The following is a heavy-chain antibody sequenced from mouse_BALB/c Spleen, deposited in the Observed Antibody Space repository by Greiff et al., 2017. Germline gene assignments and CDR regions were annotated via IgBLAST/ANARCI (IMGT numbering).Heavy chain of an antibody. V-gene: IGHV5-12-2*01. CDR2: ISNGGGST. Sequence: EVKLVESGGGLVQPGGSLKLSCAASGFTFSSYTMSWVRQTPEKRLEWVAYISNGGGSTYYPDTVKGRFTISRDNAKNTLYLQMSSLKSEDTAMYYCARGNPFAYWGQGTLVTVSA. CDR1: GFTFSSYT. J-gene: IGHJ3*01. CDR3: ARGNPFAY.